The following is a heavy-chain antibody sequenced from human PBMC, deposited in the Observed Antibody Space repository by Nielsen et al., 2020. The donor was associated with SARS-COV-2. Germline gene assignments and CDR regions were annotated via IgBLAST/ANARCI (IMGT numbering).Heavy chain of an antibody. D-gene: IGHD3-3*01. Sequence: SETLSLTCAVYGGSFSGYYWSWIRQPPGKGLEWIGEINHSGSTNYNPSLKSRVTISVDTSKNQFSLKLSSVTAADTAVYYCARGASLLRFLEWNYYGMDVWGQGTTVTVSS. J-gene: IGHJ6*02. CDR1: GGSFSGYY. CDR2: INHSGST. V-gene: IGHV4-34*01. CDR3: ARGASLLRFLEWNYYGMDV.